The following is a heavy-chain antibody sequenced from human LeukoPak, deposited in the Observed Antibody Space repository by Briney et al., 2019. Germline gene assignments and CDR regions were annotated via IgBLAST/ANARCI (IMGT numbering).Heavy chain of an antibody. CDR2: ISAGGGST. D-gene: IGHD2-21*02. V-gene: IGHV3-23*01. Sequence: GGSLRLSCAASGFTFSSYAMSWVRQAPGKGLEWVAGISAGGGSTYYADSVKGRFTISRDNSKNMLYLQLNSLRSDDTALYYCAKDSQLLQYVAYYYYGMDVWGQGTTVTVSS. CDR3: AKDSQLLQYVAYYYYGMDV. CDR1: GFTFSSYA. J-gene: IGHJ6*02.